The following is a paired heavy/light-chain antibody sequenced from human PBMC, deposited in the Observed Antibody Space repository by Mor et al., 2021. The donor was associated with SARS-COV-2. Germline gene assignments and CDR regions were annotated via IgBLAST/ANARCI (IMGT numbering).Heavy chain of an antibody. CDR1: GYTFTGYY. CDR2: INPNSGGT. J-gene: IGHJ6*02. D-gene: IGHD3-3*01. V-gene: IGHV1-2*06. Sequence: QVQLVQSGAEVKKPGASVKVSCKASGYTFTGYYMHWVRQAPGQGLEWMGRINPNSGGTNYAQKFQGRVTMTRDTSISTAYMELSRLRSDDTAVYYCARCKDTGSLDTIFGVVFNHLNGMDVWGQGTTVTVSS. CDR3: ARCKDTGSLDTIFGVVFNHLNGMDV.
Light chain of an antibody. CDR3: QQYGSSPQDT. CDR2: GAS. Sequence: EIVLTQSPGTLSLSPGERATLSCRASQSVSSSYLAWYQQKPGQAPRLLIYGASSRATGIPDRFSGSGSGTDFTLTISRLEPEDFAVYYCQQYGSSPQDTFGQGTRLEIK. V-gene: IGKV3-20*01. CDR1: QSVSSSY. J-gene: IGKJ5*01.